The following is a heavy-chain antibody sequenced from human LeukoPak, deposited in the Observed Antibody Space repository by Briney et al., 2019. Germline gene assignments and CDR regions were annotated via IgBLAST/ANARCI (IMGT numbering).Heavy chain of an antibody. Sequence: ASVKVSCKVSGYTLTELSMHWVRQAPGKGLEWMGGFDPEDGETIYAQKFQGRVTMTEDTSTDTAYMELSSLRSEDTAVYYCATGPGPVPLMITFGGVIVYWGQGTLVTVSS. CDR2: FDPEDGET. CDR1: GYTLTELS. D-gene: IGHD3-16*02. CDR3: ATGPGPVPLMITFGGVIVY. J-gene: IGHJ4*02. V-gene: IGHV1-24*01.